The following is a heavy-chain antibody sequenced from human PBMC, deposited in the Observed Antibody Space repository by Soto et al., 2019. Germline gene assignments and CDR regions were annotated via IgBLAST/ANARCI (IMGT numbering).Heavy chain of an antibody. D-gene: IGHD6-6*01. Sequence: ESGGGVVQPGGSLRLSCVASGFTFGNFGMHWVRQAPGKGREWVAVISNDENIKQYADSVRGRFAISRDNSKNTLYLQMTSLRAEDTAIYYCARGLRSVLDYWGQGTLVTVSS. CDR3: ARGLRSVLDY. CDR2: ISNDENIK. V-gene: IGHV3-33*01. J-gene: IGHJ4*02. CDR1: GFTFGNFG.